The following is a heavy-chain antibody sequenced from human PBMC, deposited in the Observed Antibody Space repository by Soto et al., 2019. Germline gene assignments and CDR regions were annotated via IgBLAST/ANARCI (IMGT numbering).Heavy chain of an antibody. CDR3: TRIRITMIVVARGAFDI. Sequence: PGGSLRRSCTASGFTFGDYAMSWFRQAPGKWLEWVGFIRSKAYGGTTEYAASVKGRFTISRDDSKSIAYLQMNSLKTEDTAVYYCTRIRITMIVVARGAFDIWGQGTMVTVSS. J-gene: IGHJ3*02. V-gene: IGHV3-49*03. CDR2: IRSKAYGGTT. D-gene: IGHD3-22*01. CDR1: GFTFGDYA.